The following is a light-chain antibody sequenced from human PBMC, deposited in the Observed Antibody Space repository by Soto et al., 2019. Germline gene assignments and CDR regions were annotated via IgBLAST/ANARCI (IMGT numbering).Light chain of an antibody. J-gene: IGKJ5*01. CDR1: QGISSY. CDR3: QQLATYPLT. V-gene: IGKV1-9*01. CDR2: AAS. Sequence: IQLTQSPSSLSASVGDRVTITCRASQGISSYLAWYQQKPGKAPKLLIYAASTLQSGVPSRFSGSGSGTDFTLNISSLQPEDFATYYCQQLATYPLTFGQGTRLEIK.